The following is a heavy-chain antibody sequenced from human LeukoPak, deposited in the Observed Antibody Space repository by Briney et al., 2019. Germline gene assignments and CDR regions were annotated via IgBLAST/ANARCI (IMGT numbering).Heavy chain of an antibody. Sequence: GGSLRLSCEVSGFTFSTYSMNWVRQAPGKGLEWVSSISSSSSYIYYADSVKGRFTISRDNAKNSLFLQMNSLRAEDTAVYYCARDRRIAARTSYFDYWGQGTLVTVSS. V-gene: IGHV3-21*01. D-gene: IGHD6-6*01. CDR1: GFTFSTYS. J-gene: IGHJ4*02. CDR2: ISSSSSYI. CDR3: ARDRRIAARTSYFDY.